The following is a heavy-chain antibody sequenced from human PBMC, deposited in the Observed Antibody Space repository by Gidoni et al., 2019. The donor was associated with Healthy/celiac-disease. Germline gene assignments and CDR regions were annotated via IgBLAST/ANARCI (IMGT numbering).Heavy chain of an antibody. J-gene: IGHJ4*02. CDR1: GGSIRSGAYY. CDR3: ARTLAYCGGDCYPYYFDY. Sequence: QVQLQESGPGLVKPSQTLSLTCTVSGGSIRSGAYYWSWIRQPPGKGLEWIGYIYDSGGTYYNPSLKSRVTISVDTSKNQFSLKLSSVTAADTAVYYCARTLAYCGGDCYPYYFDYWGQGTLVTVSS. D-gene: IGHD2-21*02. V-gene: IGHV4-30-4*01. CDR2: IYDSGGT.